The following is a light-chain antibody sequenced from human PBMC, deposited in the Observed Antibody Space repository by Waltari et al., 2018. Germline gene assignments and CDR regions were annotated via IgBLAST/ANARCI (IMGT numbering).Light chain of an antibody. J-gene: IGKJ2*01. V-gene: IGKV1-5*03. CDR1: QTINNW. CDR3: QQYETYSPYT. Sequence: DIQMTQSPSTLSASVGDRVTITCRASQTINNWLAWYQQKPSKAPQLLIQRASVLQSGVPSRFIGSGSGTDFTLTISSLQADDFATYYCQQYETYSPYTFGQRTKVDLK. CDR2: RAS.